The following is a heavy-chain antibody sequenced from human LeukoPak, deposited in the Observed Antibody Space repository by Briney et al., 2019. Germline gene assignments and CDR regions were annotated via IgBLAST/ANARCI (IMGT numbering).Heavy chain of an antibody. CDR3: ARHLGYCTSTSCYRVFDY. Sequence: SQTLSLTCPVSGGSISSGDYYWSWIRQPPGKGLEWIAYIYYSGSTYYNPSLKSRVTISVDTSKNQFSLKLSSVTAADTAVYYCARHLGYCTSTSCYRVFDYWGQGTLVTVSS. D-gene: IGHD2-2*01. CDR1: GGSISSGDYY. V-gene: IGHV4-30-4*08. CDR2: IYYSGST. J-gene: IGHJ4*02.